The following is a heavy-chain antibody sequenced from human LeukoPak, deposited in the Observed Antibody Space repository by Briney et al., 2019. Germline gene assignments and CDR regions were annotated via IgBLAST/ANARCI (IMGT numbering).Heavy chain of an antibody. V-gene: IGHV3-53*01. CDR3: ARGYCSGGSCYCDY. Sequence: GGSLRLSCAASGFTVSGIYMSWVRQAPGKGLEWVSVIYSGGSTYYADSVKGRFTVSRDTSKNTLYLQMNSLRAEDTAVYYCARGYCSGGSCYCDYWGQGTLVTASS. J-gene: IGHJ4*02. CDR2: IYSGGST. D-gene: IGHD2-15*01. CDR1: GFTVSGIY.